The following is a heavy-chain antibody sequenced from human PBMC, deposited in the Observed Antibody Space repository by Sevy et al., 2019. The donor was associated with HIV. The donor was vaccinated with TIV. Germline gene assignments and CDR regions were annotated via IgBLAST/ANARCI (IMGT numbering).Heavy chain of an antibody. CDR3: AKDRIWFGELLSYYFDY. D-gene: IGHD3-10*01. V-gene: IGHV3-30*18. Sequence: GGSLRLSCAASGFTFSSYGMYWVRQAPGKGLEWVAVISYDGSNKYYADSVKGRFTISRDNSKNTLYLQMNSLRAEDTAVYYCAKDRIWFGELLSYYFDYWGQGTLVTVSS. CDR2: ISYDGSNK. J-gene: IGHJ4*02. CDR1: GFTFSSYG.